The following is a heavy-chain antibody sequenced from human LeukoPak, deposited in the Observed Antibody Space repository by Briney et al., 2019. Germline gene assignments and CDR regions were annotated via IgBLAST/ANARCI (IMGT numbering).Heavy chain of an antibody. D-gene: IGHD1-26*01. CDR2: IKPDGSQK. CDR3: ARDSGSFFVDF. Sequence: GGALRLSCAASGFNFRSYWMTWVRQAPGKGLEWVANIKPDGSQKFCVDCVKDRLTITRDNAKNSLYLQMNSLRAEDTAVYYCARDSGSFFVDFWGQGTLVTVSS. V-gene: IGHV3-7*01. CDR1: GFNFRSYW. J-gene: IGHJ4*02.